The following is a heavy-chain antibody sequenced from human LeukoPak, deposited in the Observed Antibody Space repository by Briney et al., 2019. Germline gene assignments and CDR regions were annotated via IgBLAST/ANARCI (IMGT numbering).Heavy chain of an antibody. J-gene: IGHJ6*02. CDR1: GFTFSSYA. D-gene: IGHD3-9*01. Sequence: GGSLRLSCAASGFTFSSYAMTWVRQAPGKGLEWVSSIGGNTYYADSVKGRFTIPRDNSKNTLYLQMDSLRAGDTALYYCAKEAGAGYGYVMDVGAKGPRSPSP. CDR3: AKEAGAGYGYVMDV. V-gene: IGHV3-23*01. CDR2: IGGNT.